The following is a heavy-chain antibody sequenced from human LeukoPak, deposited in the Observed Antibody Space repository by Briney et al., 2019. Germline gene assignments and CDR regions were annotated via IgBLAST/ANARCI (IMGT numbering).Heavy chain of an antibody. CDR3: AGMITFGGVIDLFDY. V-gene: IGHV3-23*01. CDR1: GSPFSSYA. CDR2: ISGSGGST. Sequence: GGSLRLSCAVSGSPFSSYAMSWVRQAPGKGLEWVSAISGSGGSTYYADSVKGRFTISRDNSKNTLYLQMNSLRAEDTAVYYCAGMITFGGVIDLFDYWGQGTLVTVSS. D-gene: IGHD3-16*02. J-gene: IGHJ4*02.